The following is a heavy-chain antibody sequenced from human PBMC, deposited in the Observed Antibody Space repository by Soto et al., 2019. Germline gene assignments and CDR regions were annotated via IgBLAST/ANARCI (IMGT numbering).Heavy chain of an antibody. J-gene: IGHJ4*02. D-gene: IGHD4-4*01. CDR1: GFTFSSYG. Sequence: QVQLVESGGGVVQPGRSLRLSCAASGFTFSSYGMHWVRQAPGKGLEWVAVIWYDGSNKYYADSVKGRFTISRDNSKNTLYLQMNSLRAEDTAVYYCARGAAYNNYEGGYFDYWGQGTLVTVSS. CDR3: ARGAAYNNYEGGYFDY. CDR2: IWYDGSNK. V-gene: IGHV3-33*01.